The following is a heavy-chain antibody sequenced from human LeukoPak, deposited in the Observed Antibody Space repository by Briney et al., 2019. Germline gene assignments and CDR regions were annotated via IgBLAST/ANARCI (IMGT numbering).Heavy chain of an antibody. Sequence: PSETLSLTCTVSGGSISNYHWSWIRQPPGKGVEWIGYIYYSGSTTYNPSLKSRVTVSVDTSKNQFSLKLSSVTAADTAVYYCARGAGYCSSTSCLPLFDYYYYYGMDVWGQGTTVTVSS. D-gene: IGHD2-2*03. CDR3: ARGAGYCSSTSCLPLFDYYYYYGMDV. J-gene: IGHJ6*02. CDR1: GGSISNYH. V-gene: IGHV4-59*01. CDR2: IYYSGST.